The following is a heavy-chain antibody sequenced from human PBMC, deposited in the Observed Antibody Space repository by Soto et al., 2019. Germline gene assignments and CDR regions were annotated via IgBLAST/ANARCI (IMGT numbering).Heavy chain of an antibody. J-gene: IGHJ6*02. Sequence: PGGSLRLSCAASGFTFSSYGMHWVRQAPGKGLEWVAVIWYDGSNKYYADSVKGRFTISRDNSKNTLYLQMNSLRAEDTAVYYCARDSWYAPNYGMDVWGQGTTVTVSS. CDR3: ARDSWYAPNYGMDV. CDR2: IWYDGSNK. V-gene: IGHV3-33*01. D-gene: IGHD2-8*01. CDR1: GFTFSSYG.